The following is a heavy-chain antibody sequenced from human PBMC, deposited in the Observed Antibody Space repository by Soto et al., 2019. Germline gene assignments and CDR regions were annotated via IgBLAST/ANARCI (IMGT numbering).Heavy chain of an antibody. V-gene: IGHV1-24*01. D-gene: IGHD6-19*01. Sequence: ASVKVSCKVSGYTLTELSMHWVRQAPGKGLEWMGGFDPEDGETIYAQKFQGRVTMTEDTSTDTAYMELSSLRSEDTAVYYCALYLPGAGGVGYWGQGTLVTVSS. CDR2: FDPEDGET. CDR3: ALYLPGAGGVGY. J-gene: IGHJ4*02. CDR1: GYTLTELS.